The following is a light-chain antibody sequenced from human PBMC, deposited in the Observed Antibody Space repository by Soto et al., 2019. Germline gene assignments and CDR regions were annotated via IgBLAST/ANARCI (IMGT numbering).Light chain of an antibody. J-gene: IGKJ1*01. CDR1: QGIRNE. CDR2: AAS. V-gene: IGKV1-6*01. Sequence: AIQMTQSPSSLSASVGDRVTITCRASQGIRNELSWFQQRPGNAPTLLISAASRLQSGVPSRLSGRGSGTDFTLTISSLQPEDFATDYCLQDYDYPRTLGQGPKVDIK. CDR3: LQDYDYPRT.